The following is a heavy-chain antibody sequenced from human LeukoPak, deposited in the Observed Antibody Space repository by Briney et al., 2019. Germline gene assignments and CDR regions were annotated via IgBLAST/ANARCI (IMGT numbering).Heavy chain of an antibody. CDR2: INTNTGNP. J-gene: IGHJ4*02. Sequence: ASVKVSCKASAYTFTRYAMNWVRQAPGQGLEWMGWINTNTGNPTYAQGFTGRFVFSLDTSVSTSYLQTSSLQAEDTAVYYCARDAGSVTRLVFDYWGQGTLVTVSS. CDR1: AYTFTRYA. CDR3: ARDAGSVTRLVFDY. V-gene: IGHV7-4-1*02. D-gene: IGHD3-10*01.